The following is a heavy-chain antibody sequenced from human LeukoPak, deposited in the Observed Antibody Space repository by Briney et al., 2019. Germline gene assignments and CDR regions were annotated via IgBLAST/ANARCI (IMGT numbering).Heavy chain of an antibody. CDR3: ARDPPGHRYSSSTSCSYMDV. CDR2: IWYDGSNK. V-gene: IGHV3-33*01. D-gene: IGHD2-2*01. Sequence: GGSLRLSCAASGFTFSSYGMHWVRRAPGKGLEWVAVIWYDGSNKYYADSVKGRFTISRDNSKNTLYLQMNSLRAEDTAVYYCARDPPGHRYSSSTSCSYMDVWGKGTTVTVSS. J-gene: IGHJ6*03. CDR1: GFTFSSYG.